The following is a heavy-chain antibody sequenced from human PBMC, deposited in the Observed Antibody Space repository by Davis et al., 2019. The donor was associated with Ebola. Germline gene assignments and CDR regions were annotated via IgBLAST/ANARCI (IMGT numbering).Heavy chain of an antibody. Sequence: ASVKVSCKASGYTFSNYFVQWVRQAPGQGLEWMGIINPSVASTSYGQYFQGRITMTGDTSTGTVYMELRGLRYEDTAVYFCARDEILYSTRVSGPLDSWGQGTLVTVSS. V-gene: IGHV1-46*01. CDR1: GYTFSNYF. CDR3: ARDEILYSTRVSGPLDS. D-gene: IGHD1-26*01. J-gene: IGHJ5*02. CDR2: INPSVAST.